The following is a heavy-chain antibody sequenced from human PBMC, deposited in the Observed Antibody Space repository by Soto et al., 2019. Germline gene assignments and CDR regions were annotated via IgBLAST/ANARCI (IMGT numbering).Heavy chain of an antibody. CDR3: TREAEYYLWSGPGWFDP. V-gene: IGHV3-66*01. J-gene: IGHJ5*02. Sequence: ELQLVESGGGLVQPGGSLRLSCAASGFSVSSYYMSWVRQAPGKGLEWVSVIHTSGKTYYADSVKGRFITSRDNSENTLYLQMNSLRAEDTALYYCTREAEYYLWSGPGWFDPWGQGTLVTVSS. CDR2: IHTSGKT. D-gene: IGHD3-3*01. CDR1: GFSVSSYY.